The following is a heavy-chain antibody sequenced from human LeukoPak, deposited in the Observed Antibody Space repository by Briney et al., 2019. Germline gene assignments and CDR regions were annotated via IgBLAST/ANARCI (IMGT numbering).Heavy chain of an antibody. J-gene: IGHJ6*03. D-gene: IGHD5-18*01. CDR3: AKTQNGYTAMALTYYYMDV. CDR2: ISGSGGST. CDR1: GFTFSSYG. Sequence: GGTLRLSCAASGFTFSSYGMSWVRQAPGKGLEWVSAISGSGGSTYYADSVKGRFTISRDNSKNTLYLQMNSLRAEDTAVYYCAKTQNGYTAMALTYYYMDVWGKGTTVTVSS. V-gene: IGHV3-23*01.